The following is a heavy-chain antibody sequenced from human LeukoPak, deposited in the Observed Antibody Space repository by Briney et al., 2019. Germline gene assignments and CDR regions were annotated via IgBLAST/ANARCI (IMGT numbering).Heavy chain of an antibody. D-gene: IGHD1-26*01. CDR1: GYSFTGYW. Sequence: GESLKISCKGSGYSFTGYWIGWVRQMPGKGLEWMGIIYPGDSDTRYSPSFQGQVTISADKSISTAYLQWSSLKASDTAMYYCARRSGSFQGDYNFDYWGQGTLVTVSS. CDR2: IYPGDSDT. CDR3: ARRSGSFQGDYNFDY. J-gene: IGHJ4*02. V-gene: IGHV5-51*01.